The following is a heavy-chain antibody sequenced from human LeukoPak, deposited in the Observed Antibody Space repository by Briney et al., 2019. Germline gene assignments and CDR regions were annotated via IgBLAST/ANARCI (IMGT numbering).Heavy chain of an antibody. CDR1: GFTFSSYG. CDR2: ISYDGNNK. J-gene: IGHJ6*02. Sequence: GGSLRLSCAASGFTFSSYGMHWVRQAPGKGLEWVAVISYDGNNKYYADSVKGRFTISRDNSKNTLYLQMNSLRAEDTAVYYCAKDGGIVVVRGMDVWGQGTTVTVSS. D-gene: IGHD2-2*01. CDR3: AKDGGIVVVRGMDV. V-gene: IGHV3-30*18.